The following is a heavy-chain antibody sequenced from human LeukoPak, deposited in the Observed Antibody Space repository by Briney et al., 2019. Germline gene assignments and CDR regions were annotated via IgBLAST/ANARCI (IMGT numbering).Heavy chain of an antibody. J-gene: IGHJ4*02. D-gene: IGHD4-17*01. CDR1: GFTFSSYG. V-gene: IGHV3-33*01. CDR3: ARTTPNDYGDYGVDY. CDR2: IWYDGSNK. Sequence: GGSLRLSCAASGFTFSSYGMHWVRQAPGKGLEWVAVIWYDGSNKYYADSVKGRFTISRDNPKNTLYLQMNSLRPEDTAVYYCARTTPNDYGDYGVDYWGQGTLVTVSS.